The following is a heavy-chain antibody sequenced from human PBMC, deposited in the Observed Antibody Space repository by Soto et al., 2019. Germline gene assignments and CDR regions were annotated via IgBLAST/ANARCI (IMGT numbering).Heavy chain of an antibody. J-gene: IGHJ6*02. CDR3: ARGKGMEENYYYYGLDI. D-gene: IGHD1-1*01. CDR1: GGTFSSYG. CDR2: IIPIFGRA. V-gene: IGHV1-69*13. Sequence: SVKVSCKASGGTFSSYGIDWVRQAPGQGLEWMGGIIPIFGRANYAQKIQGRVTITADESTSTAYMELSSLRSEDTAVYYCARGKGMEENYYYYGLDIWGQGTTVTVSS.